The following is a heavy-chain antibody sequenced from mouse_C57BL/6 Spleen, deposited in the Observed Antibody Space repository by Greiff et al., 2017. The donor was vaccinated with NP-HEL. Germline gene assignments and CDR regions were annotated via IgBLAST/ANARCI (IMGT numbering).Heavy chain of an antibody. J-gene: IGHJ2*01. CDR3: TFYYYGSRSFDY. CDR1: GFNIKDYY. Sequence: VQLQQSGAELVRPGASVKLSCTASGFNIKDYYMHWVQQRPEQGLEWIGRIDPEDGDTEYAPQFPGQATMTADTSSNTAYLQLSSLTSEDTAVYYCTFYYYGSRSFDYWGQGTTLTVSS. V-gene: IGHV14-1*01. CDR2: IDPEDGDT. D-gene: IGHD1-1*01.